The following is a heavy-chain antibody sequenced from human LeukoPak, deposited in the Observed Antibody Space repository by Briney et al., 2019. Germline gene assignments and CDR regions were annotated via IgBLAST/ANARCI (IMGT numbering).Heavy chain of an antibody. D-gene: IGHD3-16*02. CDR3: ARVIRAGSYAFDI. J-gene: IGHJ3*02. Sequence: SETLSLTCTVSGGSISSYYWSWIRQPPGKGLEWIGYFYYSGSTNYNPSLKSRVTISVDTSKNQFSLKLSSVTAADTAVYYCARVIRAGSYAFDIWGQGTMVTVSS. CDR2: FYYSGST. CDR1: GGSISSYY. V-gene: IGHV4-59*01.